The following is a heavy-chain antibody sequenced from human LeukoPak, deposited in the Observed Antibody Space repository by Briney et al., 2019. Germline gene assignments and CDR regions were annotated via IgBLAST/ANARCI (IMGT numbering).Heavy chain of an antibody. CDR2: IRYDGSNK. V-gene: IGHV3-30*02. CDR1: GFTFSSYG. Sequence: GGSLRLSCAASGFTFSSYGMHWVRQAPGKGLEWVAFIRYDGSNKYYADSVKGRSTISRDNSKNTLYLQMNGLRAEDTAVYYCAKATRGSGSYYADSWGQGTLVTVSS. CDR3: AKATRGSGSYYADS. J-gene: IGHJ5*01. D-gene: IGHD1-26*01.